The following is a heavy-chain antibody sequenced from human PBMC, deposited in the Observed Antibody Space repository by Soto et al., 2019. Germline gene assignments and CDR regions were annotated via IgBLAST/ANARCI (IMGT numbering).Heavy chain of an antibody. CDR2: INHSGST. Sequence: SETLSLTCAVYGGSFSGYYWSWIRPPPGKGLEWIGEINHSGSTNYNPSLKSRVTISVDASENHFSLKLSSVTAADTAVYYCARVGPYCGGDCYSPPPWGQGTLVTVS. CDR1: GGSFSGYY. CDR3: ARVGPYCGGDCYSPPP. V-gene: IGHV4-34*01. J-gene: IGHJ5*02. D-gene: IGHD2-21*02.